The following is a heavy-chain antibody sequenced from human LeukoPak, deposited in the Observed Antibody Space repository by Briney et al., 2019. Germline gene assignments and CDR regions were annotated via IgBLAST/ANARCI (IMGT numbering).Heavy chain of an antibody. CDR3: ARDPPTVDLEWLLYSDY. D-gene: IGHD3-3*01. Sequence: PGGSLRLSCVASGFTFSGHWMSWVRQAPGKGLEWVSGINWNGGSTGYADSVKGRFTISRDNAKNSLYLQMNSLRAEDTALYYCARDPPTVDLEWLLYSDYWGQGTLVTVSS. V-gene: IGHV3-20*04. J-gene: IGHJ4*02. CDR1: GFTFSGHW. CDR2: INWNGGST.